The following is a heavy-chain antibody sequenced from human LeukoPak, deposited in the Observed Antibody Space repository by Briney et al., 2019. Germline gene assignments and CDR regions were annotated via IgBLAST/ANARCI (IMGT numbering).Heavy chain of an antibody. Sequence: ASVKVSCKASGYTFTGYYMHWVRQAPGQGLEWMGWIDPNSGGTNYAQKFQGRVTMTRDTSISTAYMELSRLRSDDTAVYYCARGHPWNRVAATLGSRYSMDVWGKGTTVTISS. CDR3: ARGHPWNRVAATLGSRYSMDV. J-gene: IGHJ6*03. D-gene: IGHD2-15*01. CDR2: IDPNSGGT. CDR1: GYTFTGYY. V-gene: IGHV1-2*02.